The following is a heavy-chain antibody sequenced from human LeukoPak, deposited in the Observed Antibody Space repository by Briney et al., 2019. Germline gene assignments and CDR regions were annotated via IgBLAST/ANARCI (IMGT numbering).Heavy chain of an antibody. V-gene: IGHV1-2*02. CDR3: ARGTGYSSPFDY. Sequence: ASVKVSCKASGYTFTGYYMHWVRQAPGQGLGWMGWINPNSGGTNYAQKFQGRVTMTRDTSISTAYMELSRLRSDDTAVYYCARGTGYSSPFDYWGQGTLVTVSS. D-gene: IGHD6-13*01. CDR1: GYTFTGYY. CDR2: INPNSGGT. J-gene: IGHJ4*02.